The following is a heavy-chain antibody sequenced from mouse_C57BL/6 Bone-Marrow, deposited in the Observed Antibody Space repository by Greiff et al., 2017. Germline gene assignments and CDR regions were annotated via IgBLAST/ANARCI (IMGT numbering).Heavy chain of an antibody. CDR1: GFSLTSYG. CDR2: IWRGGST. Sequence: VQLQQSGPGLVQPSQCLSITCTASGFSLTSYGVHWVRQSPGKGLEWLGVIWRGGSTDYNAAFISRLSIRKDNSKSHVFFKMNSLQADDTAIYYCARIWALAMDYWGQGTSVTVSS. D-gene: IGHD3-1*01. J-gene: IGHJ4*01. V-gene: IGHV2-2*01. CDR3: ARIWALAMDY.